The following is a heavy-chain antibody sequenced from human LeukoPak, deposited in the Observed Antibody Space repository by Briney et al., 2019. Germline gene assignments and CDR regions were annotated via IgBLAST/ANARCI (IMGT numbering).Heavy chain of an antibody. CDR3: ARTSGSYGYYFDY. Sequence: PGGSLRLSCAASGFTFSSYVMNWVRQAPGKGLEWVPYISSSGSTIYYADSVKGRFTISRDNAKNSLYLQMNSLRAEDTAVYYCARTSGSYGYYFDYWGQGTLVTVSS. V-gene: IGHV3-48*03. J-gene: IGHJ4*02. CDR1: GFTFSSYV. D-gene: IGHD1-26*01. CDR2: ISSSGSTI.